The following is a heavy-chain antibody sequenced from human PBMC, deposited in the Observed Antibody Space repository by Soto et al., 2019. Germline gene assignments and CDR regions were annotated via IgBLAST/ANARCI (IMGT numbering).Heavy chain of an antibody. J-gene: IGHJ3*02. CDR3: ARDSAPEPGITIFGVVISSDAFDI. D-gene: IGHD3-3*01. Sequence: ASVKVSCKASGYTFTSYGISWVRQAPGQGLEWMGWISAYNGNTNYAQKLQGRVTMTTDTSTSTAYMELRSLRSDDTAVYYCARDSAPEPGITIFGVVISSDAFDIWGKGTMVTVAS. CDR1: GYTFTSYG. CDR2: ISAYNGNT. V-gene: IGHV1-18*01.